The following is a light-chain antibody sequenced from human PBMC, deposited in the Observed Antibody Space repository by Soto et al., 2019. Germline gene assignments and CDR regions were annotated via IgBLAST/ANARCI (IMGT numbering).Light chain of an antibody. CDR1: NSNIGNKY. V-gene: IGLV1-47*01. J-gene: IGLJ3*02. CDR2: RNN. CDR3: AAWDDGVGGPA. Sequence: QLVLTQPPSASWTPGQRVTSSCSGSNSNIGNKYVYWYQQLPGTAPKLLMYRNNHRPSGVPDRFSGSKSGPSASLAICGLRSVDEADYYCAAWDDGVGGPAFGGGTKLTVL.